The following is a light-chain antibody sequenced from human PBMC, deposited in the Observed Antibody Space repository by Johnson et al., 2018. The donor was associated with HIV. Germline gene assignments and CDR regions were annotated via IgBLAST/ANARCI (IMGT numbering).Light chain of an antibody. CDR1: SSNIGNNY. CDR3: GTWDSSLSGV. V-gene: IGLV1-51*01. J-gene: IGLJ1*01. CDR2: DNN. Sequence: QSVLTQPPSVSAAPGQKVTISCSGSSSNIGNNYVSWYQQLPGTAPKLLIYDNNKRPSGIPDRFSGSKSGTSATLGITGLQTGDEADYYCGTWDSSLSGVFGTGTTGTVL.